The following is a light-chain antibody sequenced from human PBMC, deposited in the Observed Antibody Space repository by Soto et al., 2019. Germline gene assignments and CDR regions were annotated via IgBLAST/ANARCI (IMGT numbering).Light chain of an antibody. CDR2: DAS. V-gene: IGKV1-5*01. Sequence: DIQMTQSPSILSASVGDRVTITCRSSQTITNWLAWYQQKPGKAPRLLIYDASSLESWVPSRFSGSGSGTKFTLTIASLQPDDFAVYYCQHRMNWPLTFGQGTRLEIK. J-gene: IGKJ5*01. CDR1: QTITNW. CDR3: QHRMNWPLT.